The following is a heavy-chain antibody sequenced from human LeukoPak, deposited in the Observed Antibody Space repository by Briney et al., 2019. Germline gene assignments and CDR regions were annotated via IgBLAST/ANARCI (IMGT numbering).Heavy chain of an antibody. J-gene: IGHJ4*02. CDR3: ARVDIVATVNFDY. V-gene: IGHV4-59*01. CDR2: IYYSGST. D-gene: IGHD5-12*01. CDR1: GGSISSYY. Sequence: SETLSLTCTVSGGSISSYYWSWIRQPPGKGLEWIGYIYYSGSTNYNPSLKSRVTISVDTSKNQFSLKLSSATAADTAVYYCARVDIVATVNFDYWGQGTLVTVSS.